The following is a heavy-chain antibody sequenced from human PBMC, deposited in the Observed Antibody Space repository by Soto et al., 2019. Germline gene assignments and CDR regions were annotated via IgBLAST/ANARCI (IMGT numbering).Heavy chain of an antibody. V-gene: IGHV4-31*03. CDR2: IYYSGRT. CDR1: GGSISSGGYY. D-gene: IGHD3-22*01. J-gene: IGHJ6*02. Sequence: SETLSLTCSVSGGSISSGGYYWCWIRQHPGKGMEWIGYIYYSGRTYYNPSLRSRVTISVDTSKNQFSLKLSSVNAADTAVYYCARDVVVISHYYGMDVSGQVTTVTVSS. CDR3: ARDVVVISHYYGMDV.